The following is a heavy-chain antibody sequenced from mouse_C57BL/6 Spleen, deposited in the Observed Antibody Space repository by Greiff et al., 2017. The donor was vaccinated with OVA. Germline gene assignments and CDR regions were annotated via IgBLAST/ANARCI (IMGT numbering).Heavy chain of an antibody. V-gene: IGHV5-4*01. J-gene: IGHJ2*01. D-gene: IGHD1-1*01. CDR2: ISAGGSYT. CDR3: ARDGYYYGSSYYFDY. CDR1: GFTFSSYA. Sequence: DVKLVESGGGLVKPGGSLKLSCAASGFTFSSYAMSWVRQTPEKRLEWVATISAGGSYTYYPDNVKGRFTISRDNAKNNLYLQMSHLKSEDTAMYYCARDGYYYGSSYYFDYWGQGTTLTVSS.